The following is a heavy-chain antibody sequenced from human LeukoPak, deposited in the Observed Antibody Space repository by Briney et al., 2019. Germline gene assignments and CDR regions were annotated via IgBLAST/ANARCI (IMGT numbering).Heavy chain of an antibody. D-gene: IGHD3-16*01. Sequence: GASLQISCKGSGCSFTSYWIGWVRRLPGKGLEWMGIIYPGDCDTRYNPSFRSQVTISADKSISTAYLQWSSLKASDTAMYYWTRHPLLGGWFDPWGQGTLVTVSS. J-gene: IGHJ5*02. CDR1: GCSFTSYW. CDR2: IYPGDCDT. CDR3: TRHPLLGGWFDP. V-gene: IGHV5-51*01.